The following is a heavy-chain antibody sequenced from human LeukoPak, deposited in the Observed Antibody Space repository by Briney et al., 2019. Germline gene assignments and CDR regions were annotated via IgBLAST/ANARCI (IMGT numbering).Heavy chain of an antibody. D-gene: IGHD2-21*02. Sequence: PSQTLSLTGTVSGGSISSGDYYWSWIRQPPGKGLEWIGYIYYSGSTYYNPSLKSRVTISVDTSKNQFSLKLSSVTAADTAVYYCARVPLKNCGGDCPFFDYWGQGTLVTVSS. J-gene: IGHJ4*02. CDR3: ARVPLKNCGGDCPFFDY. V-gene: IGHV4-30-4*01. CDR2: IYYSGST. CDR1: GGSISSGDYY.